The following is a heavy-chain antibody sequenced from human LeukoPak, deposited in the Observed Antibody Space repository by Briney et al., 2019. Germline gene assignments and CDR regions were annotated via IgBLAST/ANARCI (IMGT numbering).Heavy chain of an antibody. CDR2: ISGSGGST. CDR1: GFTFSSYA. D-gene: IGHD3-22*01. Sequence: PGGSLRLSCAASGFTFSSYAMSWVRQAPGKGLEWVSAISGSGGSTYYADSVKGRFTISRDNSKNTLYLQMNSLRAEDTAVYYCAKGGRYYYDSSGQPGHFQHWGQGTLVTVSS. J-gene: IGHJ1*01. V-gene: IGHV3-23*01. CDR3: AKGGRYYYDSSGQPGHFQH.